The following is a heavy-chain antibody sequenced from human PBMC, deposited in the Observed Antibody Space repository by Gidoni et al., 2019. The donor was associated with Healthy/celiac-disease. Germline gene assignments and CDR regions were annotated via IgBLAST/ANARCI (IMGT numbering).Heavy chain of an antibody. Sequence: QVQLVQSGAEVKKPGASVKVSCKASGYTFTSYGISWVRQAPGQGLEWMGWISAYNGDTNYAQKLQGRVTMTTDTSTRTAYMELRSLRSDDTAVYYCARGIDTFGGVIVIPALDYWGQGTLVTVSS. CDR2: ISAYNGDT. D-gene: IGHD3-16*02. J-gene: IGHJ4*02. V-gene: IGHV1-18*01. CDR3: ARGIDTFGGVIVIPALDY. CDR1: GYTFTSYG.